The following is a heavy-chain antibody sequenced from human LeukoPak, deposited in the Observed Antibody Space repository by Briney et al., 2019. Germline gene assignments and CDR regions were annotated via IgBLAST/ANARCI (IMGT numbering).Heavy chain of an antibody. CDR3: AKEIGYSYGYDWFDP. CDR1: GFTFDDYA. D-gene: IGHD5-18*01. J-gene: IGHJ5*02. CDR2: ISGDGGST. V-gene: IGHV3-43*02. Sequence: GGSLRLSCAASGFTFDDYAMHWVRQAPGKGLEWVSLISGDGGSTYYADSVKGRFTISRENSKNSLYLQMNSLRTEDTALYYCAKEIGYSYGYDWFDPWGQGTLVTVSS.